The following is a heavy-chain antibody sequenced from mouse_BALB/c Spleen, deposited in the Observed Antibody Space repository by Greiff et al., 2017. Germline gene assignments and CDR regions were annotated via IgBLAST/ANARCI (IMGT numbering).Heavy chain of an antibody. CDR3: ARLLRYLYYYAMDY. D-gene: IGHD1-1*01. Sequence: EVQLQESGAELVKPGASVKLSCTASGFNIKDTYMHWVKQRPEQGLEWIGRIDPANGNTKYDPKFQGKATITADTSSNTAYLQLSSLTSEDTAVYYCARLLRYLYYYAMDYWGQGTSVTVSS. J-gene: IGHJ4*01. CDR2: IDPANGNT. V-gene: IGHV14-3*02. CDR1: GFNIKDTY.